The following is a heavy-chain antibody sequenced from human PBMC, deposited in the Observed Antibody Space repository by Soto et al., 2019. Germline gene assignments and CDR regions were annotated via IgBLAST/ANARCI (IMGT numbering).Heavy chain of an antibody. J-gene: IGHJ4*02. CDR3: ASGLLWFGELSPFDY. CDR1: GFTFSSYA. CDR2: ISSSSSSI. Sequence: GGSLRLSCAASGFTFSSYAMIWVRQAPGKGLEWVSYISSSSSSIYYADSVKGRFTISRDNAKNSLYLQMNSLRAEDTAVYYCASGLLWFGELSPFDYWGQGTLVTVSS. V-gene: IGHV3-48*01. D-gene: IGHD3-10*01.